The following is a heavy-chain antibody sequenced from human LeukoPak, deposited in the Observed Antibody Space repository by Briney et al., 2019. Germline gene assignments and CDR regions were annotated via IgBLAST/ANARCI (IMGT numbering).Heavy chain of an antibody. CDR3: AKDGGLRQPHAFDI. Sequence: GRSLRLSCAGSGFTSDDCAMHWVRQAPGKGLEWVSGISWNSGSIGYADSVKGRFTISRDNAKNSLYLQMNSLRAEDMALYYCAKDGGLRQPHAFDIWGQGTMVTVSS. J-gene: IGHJ3*02. D-gene: IGHD2-2*01. CDR1: GFTSDDCA. V-gene: IGHV3-9*02. CDR2: ISWNSGSI.